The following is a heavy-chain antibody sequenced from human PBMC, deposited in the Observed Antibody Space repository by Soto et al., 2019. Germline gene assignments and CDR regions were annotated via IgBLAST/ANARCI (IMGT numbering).Heavy chain of an antibody. Sequence: VQVVESGGGLVQPGGSLRLSCAASGFIASNYAMSWVRQAPGKGLEWVSGFSGSGGATFYADSVKGRFTISRDSSKNTIYLQMDRLRADDKAVYYCAKAVGDYWGRGTLVTVSS. CDR1: GFIASNYA. J-gene: IGHJ4*02. CDR2: FSGSGGAT. CDR3: AKAVGDY. V-gene: IGHV3-23*04. D-gene: IGHD1-26*01.